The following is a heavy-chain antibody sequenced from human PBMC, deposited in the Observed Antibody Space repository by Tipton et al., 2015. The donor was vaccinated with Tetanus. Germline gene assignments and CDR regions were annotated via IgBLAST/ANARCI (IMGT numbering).Heavy chain of an antibody. Sequence: TLSLTCTVSGGSVRSGDYSWNWIRQPPGKGLEWLADVSYSGRTNSNYSLKSRITISQDTSKNQFSLRLKSVTAADTAVYYCAREVPAAGHFDSWGQGTLVTVSS. V-gene: IGHV4-61*08. CDR1: GGSVRSGDYS. J-gene: IGHJ4*02. CDR3: AREVPAAGHFDS. CDR2: VSYSGRT. D-gene: IGHD2-2*01.